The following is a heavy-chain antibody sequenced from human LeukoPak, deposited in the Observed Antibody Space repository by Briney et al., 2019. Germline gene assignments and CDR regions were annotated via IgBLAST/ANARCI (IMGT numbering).Heavy chain of an antibody. CDR3: ATPNLGYCSGGSCYSGHWFDP. V-gene: IGHV1-24*01. CDR2: FDPEDGET. J-gene: IGHJ5*02. Sequence: GASVKVSCKASGYTLTELSMHWVRQAPGKGLEWMGGFDPEDGETIYAQKFQGRVTMTEDTSTDTAYMELSSLRSEDTAVYYCATPNLGYCSGGSCYSGHWFDPWGQGTLVTVSS. CDR1: GYTLTELS. D-gene: IGHD2-15*01.